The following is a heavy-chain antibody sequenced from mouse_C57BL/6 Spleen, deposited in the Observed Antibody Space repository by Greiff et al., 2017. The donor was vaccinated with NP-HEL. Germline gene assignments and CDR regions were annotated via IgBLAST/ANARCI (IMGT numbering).Heavy chain of an antibody. CDR1: GFTFSDYG. V-gene: IGHV5-17*01. D-gene: IGHD1-1*01. J-gene: IGHJ4*01. CDR3: ARKLRDYAMDY. Sequence: EVQLVESGGGLVKPGGSLKLSCAASGFTFSDYGMHWVRQAPEKGLEWVAYISSGSSTIYYADTVKGRFTISRDNAKNTLFLQMTSLRSEDTAMYYCARKLRDYAMDYWGQGTSVTVSS. CDR2: ISSGSSTI.